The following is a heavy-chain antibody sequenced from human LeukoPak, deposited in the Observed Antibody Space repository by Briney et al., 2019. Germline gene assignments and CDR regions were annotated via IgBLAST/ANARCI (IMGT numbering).Heavy chain of an antibody. CDR3: ARGGGVYGDYDRFDY. J-gene: IGHJ4*02. CDR1: GYTFTGYY. Sequence: ASVKVSCTASGYTFTGYYMHWVRQAPGQGLEWMGWINPNSGGTNYAQKFQGRVTMTRDTSISTAYMELSRLRSDDTAVYYCARGGGVYGDYDRFDYWGQGTLVTVSS. CDR2: INPNSGGT. V-gene: IGHV1-2*02. D-gene: IGHD4-17*01.